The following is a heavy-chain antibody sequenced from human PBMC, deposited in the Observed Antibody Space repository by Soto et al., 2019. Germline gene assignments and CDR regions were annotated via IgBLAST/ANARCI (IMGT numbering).Heavy chain of an antibody. J-gene: IGHJ6*02. V-gene: IGHV6-1*01. CDR2: TYYRSKWYN. CDR1: GDSVSSNSAA. Sequence: SQTLSLTCAISGDSVSSNSAAWNWIRQSPSRGLEWLGRTYYRSKWYNDYAVSVKSRITINPDTSKNQFSLQLNSVTPEDTAVYYCARRGDSSRWYYYYYGMEVWGQGTTVTVSS. D-gene: IGHD6-19*01. CDR3: ARRGDSSRWYYYYYGMEV.